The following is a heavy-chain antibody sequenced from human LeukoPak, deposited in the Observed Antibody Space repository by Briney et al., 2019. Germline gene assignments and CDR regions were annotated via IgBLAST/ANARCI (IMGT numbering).Heavy chain of an antibody. CDR1: GGSISSYY. J-gene: IGHJ6*03. V-gene: IGHV4-59*01. CDR3: ARGEYYYYTDV. Sequence: SETLSLTCTVSGGSISSYYWSWIRQPPGKGLEWIGYIYYSGSTNYNPSLKSRVTISVDTSKNQFSLKLSSVTAADTAVYYCARGEYYYYTDVWGKGTTVTVSS. CDR2: IYYSGST.